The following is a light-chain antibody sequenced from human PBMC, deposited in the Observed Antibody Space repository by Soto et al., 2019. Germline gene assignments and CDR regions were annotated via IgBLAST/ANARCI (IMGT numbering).Light chain of an antibody. V-gene: IGKV1-33*01. Sequence: QMTQSPSSLSASVGDRATITCQASQDIAKNLNWYQQKPGKAPKLLIYDASSLQTGVPSRFSGSGSATHFTFTISSLQSEDIATYYCQQYDNLLPITFGQGTRLEIK. J-gene: IGKJ5*01. CDR2: DAS. CDR1: QDIAKN. CDR3: QQYDNLLPIT.